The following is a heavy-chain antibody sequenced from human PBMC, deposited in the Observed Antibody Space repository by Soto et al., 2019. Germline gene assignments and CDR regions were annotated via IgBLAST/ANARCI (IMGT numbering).Heavy chain of an antibody. Sequence: SETLSLTCTVSGGSISSYYWSWIRQPPGKGLEWIGYIYYSGSTNYNPSLKSRVTISVDTSKNQFSLKLSSVTAADTAVYYCARGGYSSTMDVWGKGTTVTVSS. D-gene: IGHD6-13*01. V-gene: IGHV4-59*01. CDR3: ARGGYSSTMDV. J-gene: IGHJ6*03. CDR2: IYYSGST. CDR1: GGSISSYY.